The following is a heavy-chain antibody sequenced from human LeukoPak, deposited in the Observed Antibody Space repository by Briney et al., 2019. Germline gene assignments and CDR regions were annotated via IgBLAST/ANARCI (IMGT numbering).Heavy chain of an antibody. CDR3: ARAFSYCSSTSCYEEIDY. CDR1: GFTFSSYS. CDR2: ISSSSSYI. V-gene: IGHV3-21*01. J-gene: IGHJ4*02. D-gene: IGHD2-2*01. Sequence: GGSLRLSCAASGFTFSSYSMNWVRQAPGKGLEWVSSISSSSSYIYYADSVKGRFTISRDNAKNSLYLQMNSLRAEDTAVYYCARAFSYCSSTSCYEEIDYWGQGTLVTVSS.